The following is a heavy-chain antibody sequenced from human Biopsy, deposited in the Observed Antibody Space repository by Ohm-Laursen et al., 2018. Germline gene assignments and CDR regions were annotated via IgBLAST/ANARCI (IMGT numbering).Heavy chain of an antibody. CDR3: ARAKLEPVYYYYGMDV. Sequence: SSVKVSCKASGYTFTSYGISWVRQAPGQGLEWMGWINTENGNTIYAQNLQGRVTMTADTSTSTAYMEVASLRSDDTAVYYCARAKLEPVYYYYGMDVWGQGTTVTVSS. J-gene: IGHJ6*02. CDR1: GYTFTSYG. V-gene: IGHV1-18*01. D-gene: IGHD1-1*01. CDR2: INTENGNT.